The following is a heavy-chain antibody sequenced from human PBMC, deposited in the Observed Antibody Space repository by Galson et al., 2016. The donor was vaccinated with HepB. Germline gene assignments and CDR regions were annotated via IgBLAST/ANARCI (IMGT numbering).Heavy chain of an antibody. D-gene: IGHD2-2*01. J-gene: IGHJ4*02. CDR1: GFTFSSYG. Sequence: SLRLSCAASGFTFSSYGMHWVRQAPGKGLEWVAFISYDGSNKKYADSVKVRFTISRDNSKKTLYLQMNSLRAEDTAVYYCAKDGRIYCSSASCHDHFDYWGQGILVTVSS. CDR3: AKDGRIYCSSASCHDHFDY. V-gene: IGHV3-30*18. CDR2: ISYDGSNK.